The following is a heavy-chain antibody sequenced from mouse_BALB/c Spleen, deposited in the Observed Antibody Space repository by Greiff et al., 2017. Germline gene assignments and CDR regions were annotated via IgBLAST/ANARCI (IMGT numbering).Heavy chain of an antibody. D-gene: IGHD3-3*01. Sequence: EVQLQQSGAELVKPGASVKLSCTASGFNIKDTYMHWVKQRPEQGLEWIGRIDPANGNTKYDPKFQGKATITADTSSNTAYLQLSSLTSEDTAVYYCARGGRLRGHYYAMDYWGQGTSVTVSS. CDR3: ARGGRLRGHYYAMDY. J-gene: IGHJ4*01. CDR1: GFNIKDTY. V-gene: IGHV14-3*02. CDR2: IDPANGNT.